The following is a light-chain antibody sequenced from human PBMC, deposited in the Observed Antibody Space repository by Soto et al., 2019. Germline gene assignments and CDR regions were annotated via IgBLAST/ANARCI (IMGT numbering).Light chain of an antibody. CDR2: SNN. J-gene: IGLJ2*01. CDR1: SSNIGSNT. V-gene: IGLV1-44*01. CDR3: AAWDDRVNGPV. Sequence: QSVLTQPPSASGTPGQRVTISCSGSSSNIGSNTVNWYQQLPGTAPKLLIYSNNQRPSGVPDRFSGSKSGTSASLAISGLQSEDEAYYYCAAWDDRVNGPVFGGGTKLTVL.